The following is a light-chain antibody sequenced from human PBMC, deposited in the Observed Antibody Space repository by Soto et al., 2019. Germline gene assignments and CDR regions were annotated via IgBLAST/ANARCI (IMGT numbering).Light chain of an antibody. CDR3: QQLNSYPLT. Sequence: IHMTQSPSTLSASVGDRVTITCRASQTNSNWLAWYQQKPGKAPKVFIYDASTLAAGVPSRFSGRRSGTDFTLTISSLQPSDFATYYCQQLNSYPLTFGPGTKVDIK. CDR1: QTNSNW. V-gene: IGKV1-5*01. CDR2: DAS. J-gene: IGKJ3*01.